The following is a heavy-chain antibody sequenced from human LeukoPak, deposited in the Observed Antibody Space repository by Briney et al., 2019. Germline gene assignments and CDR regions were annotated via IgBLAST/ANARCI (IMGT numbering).Heavy chain of an antibody. Sequence: GGSLRLSCAASGFTFSSYGMHWVRQAPGKGLEWVAVISYDGSNKYYADSVKGRFTISRDNSKNTLYLQMNSLRAEDTAVYYCARDLIYDSQDYYYYYMDVWGKGTTVTVSS. CDR1: GFTFSSYG. D-gene: IGHD5/OR15-5a*01. J-gene: IGHJ6*03. CDR3: ARDLIYDSQDYYYYYMDV. V-gene: IGHV3-30*03. CDR2: ISYDGSNK.